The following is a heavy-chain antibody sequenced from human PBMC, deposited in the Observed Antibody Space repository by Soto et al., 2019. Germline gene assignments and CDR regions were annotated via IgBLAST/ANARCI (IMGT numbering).Heavy chain of an antibody. CDR3: ARVWDCRSTRWYGDHYFDY. CDR1: GGTFSSYT. J-gene: IGHJ4*02. Sequence: SVKVSCKASGGTFSSYTISWVRQAPGQGLEWMGRIIPILGIANYAQKFQGRVTITADKSTSTAYMELSSLRSEDTAVYYSARVWDCRSTRWYGDHYFDYWGQGTLVTVSS. CDR2: IIPILGIA. D-gene: IGHD2-2*01. V-gene: IGHV1-69*02.